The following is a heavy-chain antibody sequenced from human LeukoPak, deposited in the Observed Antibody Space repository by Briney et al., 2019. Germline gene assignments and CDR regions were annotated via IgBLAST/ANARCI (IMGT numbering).Heavy chain of an antibody. CDR3: ARVPGGPEGWFDP. Sequence: GSSAKVSCKASGGTFSSYAISWVRQAPGQGLEWMGGIIPIFGTANYAQKFQGRVTITADKSTSTAYMELSSLRSEDTAVYYCARVPGGPEGWFDPWGQGTLVTVSS. J-gene: IGHJ5*02. V-gene: IGHV1-69*06. CDR1: GGTFSSYA. CDR2: IIPIFGTA.